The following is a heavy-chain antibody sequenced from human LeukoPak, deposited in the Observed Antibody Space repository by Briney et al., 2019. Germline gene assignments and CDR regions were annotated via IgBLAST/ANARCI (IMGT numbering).Heavy chain of an antibody. Sequence: GGSLRLSCAASGFTFSSYAMHWVRQAPGEGLEWVSAIYSGGTTYYADSVKDRFTISRDNSKNTLYLQMNSLRAEDTAVYYCAAPKQQLNNYYSYGMDVWGQGTTVTVSS. CDR1: GFTFSSYA. CDR2: IYSGGTT. D-gene: IGHD6-13*01. V-gene: IGHV3-66*01. J-gene: IGHJ6*02. CDR3: AAPKQQLNNYYSYGMDV.